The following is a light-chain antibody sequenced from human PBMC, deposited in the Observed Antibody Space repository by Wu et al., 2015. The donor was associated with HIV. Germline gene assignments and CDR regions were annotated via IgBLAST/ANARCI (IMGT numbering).Light chain of an antibody. J-gene: IGKJ2*01. CDR2: KAS. CDR1: QSINSW. CDR3: QQYNGYPYT. Sequence: DIQMTQFPSTLSGSVGDRVAITCRASQSINSWLAWYQQKPGKAPKLLIFKASILEIGVPSRFSGSGSGTEFTLTISSLQPDDSATYYCQQYNGYPYTFGQGTKLEIK. V-gene: IGKV1-5*03.